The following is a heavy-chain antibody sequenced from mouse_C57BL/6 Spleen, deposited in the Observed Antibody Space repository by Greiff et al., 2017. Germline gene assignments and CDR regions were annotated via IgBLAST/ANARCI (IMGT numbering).Heavy chain of an antibody. J-gene: IGHJ2*01. D-gene: IGHD2-2*01. CDR3: ARRGYGYDVYFDY. CDR2: INPSTGGT. CDR1: GYSFTGYY. V-gene: IGHV1-42*01. Sequence: VQLQQSGPELVKPGASVKISCKASGYSFTGYYMNWVKQSPEKSLEWIGEINPSTGGTTYNQKFKAKATLTVDKSSSTAYMQLKSLTSEDSAVYYCARRGYGYDVYFDYWGQGTTLTVSS.